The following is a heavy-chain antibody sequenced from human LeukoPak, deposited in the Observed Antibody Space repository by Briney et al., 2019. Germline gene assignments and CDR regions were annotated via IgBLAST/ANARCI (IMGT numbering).Heavy chain of an antibody. CDR3: ARMGVGASTIYYYGMDV. CDR2: IYYNGST. V-gene: IGHV4-61*08. D-gene: IGHD1-26*01. Sequence: SETLSLTCPVSGGPVSSYGYYWGWIRQPPGKGLEWIAYIYYNGSTKYNPSLKSRVTISVDTSKNQFSLNLNSVTAADTAVYYCARMGVGASTIYYYGMDVWGQGTTVTVSS. CDR1: GGPVSSYGYY. J-gene: IGHJ6*02.